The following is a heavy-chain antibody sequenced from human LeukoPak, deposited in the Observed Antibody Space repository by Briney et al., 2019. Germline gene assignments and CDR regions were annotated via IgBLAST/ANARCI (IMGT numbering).Heavy chain of an antibody. V-gene: IGHV4-59*01. Sequence: SETLSLTCTVSGGSISSYYWNWIRKPPGKGLEWIGYIYYSGSTNYNPSLKSRVTISVDMSKNQFSLKLSSVTAADTAVYYCARENYDSSGYNNWFDPWGQGTLVTVSS. J-gene: IGHJ5*02. D-gene: IGHD3-22*01. CDR1: GGSISSYY. CDR2: IYYSGST. CDR3: ARENYDSSGYNNWFDP.